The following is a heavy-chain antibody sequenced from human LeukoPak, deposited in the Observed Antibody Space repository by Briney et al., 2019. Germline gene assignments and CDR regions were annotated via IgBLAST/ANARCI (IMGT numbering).Heavy chain of an antibody. J-gene: IGHJ6*03. Sequence: SETLSLTCTVSGGSISSSNYYWGWIRQPPGKGLEWIGIIYYTGSTYYNPSLKSRVTISVDTSKNQFSLKLSPVTAADTAVYYCAKEMGYCSGGSCWSIYYMDVWGKGTTVTVSS. V-gene: IGHV4-39*01. CDR3: AKEMGYCSGGSCWSIYYMDV. D-gene: IGHD2-15*01. CDR2: IYYTGST. CDR1: GGSISSSNYY.